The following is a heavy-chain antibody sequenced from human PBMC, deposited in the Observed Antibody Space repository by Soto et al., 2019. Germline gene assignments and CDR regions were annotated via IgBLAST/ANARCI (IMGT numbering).Heavy chain of an antibody. J-gene: IGHJ4*02. CDR1: GGSISSSSYY. CDR3: ARLEGLATISYYFDF. CDR2: IYYSGNT. D-gene: IGHD5-12*01. Sequence: SETLSLTCTVSGGSISSSSYYLGWIRQPPGKGLEWIGSIYYSGNTYYNPSLKTRVTISLDKSKSQFSLKLNSVTAADSAVYFCARLEGLATISYYFDFWGPGALVTVSS. V-gene: IGHV4-39*01.